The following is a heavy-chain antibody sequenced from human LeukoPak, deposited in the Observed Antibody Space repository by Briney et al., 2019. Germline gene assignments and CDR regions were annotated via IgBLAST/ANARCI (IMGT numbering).Heavy chain of an antibody. J-gene: IGHJ4*02. Sequence: GGSLRLSCAASGFTFSGSAMHWVRQASGKGLEWVGRIRSKANSYATAYAASVKGRFTISRDNSKNTLYLQMNSLRAEDTAVYYCAKDRYANYWGQGTLVTVSS. CDR1: GFTFSGSA. CDR3: AKDRYANY. CDR2: IRSKANSYAT. D-gene: IGHD1-1*01. V-gene: IGHV3-73*01.